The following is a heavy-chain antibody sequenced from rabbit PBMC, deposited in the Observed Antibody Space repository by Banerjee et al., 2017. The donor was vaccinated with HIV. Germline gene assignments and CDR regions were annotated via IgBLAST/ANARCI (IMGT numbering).Heavy chain of an antibody. CDR1: GIDLSTYG. D-gene: IGHD8-1*01. CDR3: ARDAGSSYDL. CDR2: IYPDYDIT. Sequence: QEQLVESGGGLVQPEGSLTLTCKASGIDLSTYGISWVRQGPGKGLEWIAYIYPDYDITDYASWVNGRFTISKTSSTTVTLQMTSLTAADTATYFCARDAGSSYDLWGPGTLVTVS. V-gene: IGHV1S45*01. J-gene: IGHJ4*01.